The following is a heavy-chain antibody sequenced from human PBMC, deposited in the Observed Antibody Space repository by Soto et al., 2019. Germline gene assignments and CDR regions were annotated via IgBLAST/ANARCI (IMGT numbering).Heavy chain of an antibody. CDR1: GDSVSSSSAA. J-gene: IGHJ6*02. CDR3: AGVVWFRGMDV. V-gene: IGHV6-1*01. D-gene: IGHD3-16*01. Sequence: SQTLSLTCDISGDSVSSSSAAWNWIRQSPSRGLEWLGRTYYRSKWIHEYTVSMESRITINPDTSKNQFSLHIYSVTPEDSAVYYCAGVVWFRGMDVWGQGTPVTVSS. CDR2: TYYRSKWIH.